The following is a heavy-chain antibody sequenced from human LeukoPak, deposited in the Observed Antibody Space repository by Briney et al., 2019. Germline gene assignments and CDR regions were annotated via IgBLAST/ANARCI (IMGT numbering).Heavy chain of an antibody. J-gene: IGHJ4*02. CDR3: AKDEVTFDY. CDR2: ISGSANST. Sequence: GGSLRLSCAASGFTFSSYAMSWVRQAPGKGLEWVSTISGSANSTYCADSVKGRLTISRDNSKNTPYLQMNSLRAEDTAVYYCAKDEVTFDYWGQGTLVTVSS. V-gene: IGHV3-23*01. D-gene: IGHD2-21*02. CDR1: GFTFSSYA.